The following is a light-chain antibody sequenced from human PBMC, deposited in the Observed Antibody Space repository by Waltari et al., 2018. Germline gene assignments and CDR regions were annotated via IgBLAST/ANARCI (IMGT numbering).Light chain of an antibody. J-gene: IGLJ2*01. Sequence: SYELTQPPSVSVSPGQTASITCSGEKVGDKFACWYQQKPGQSPVLVIYQDSKRPSGIPERFSGSNSGNTVTLTIRGTQAMDEADFYCQASDSSTVEFGGGTKLTVL. V-gene: IGLV3-1*01. CDR1: KVGDKF. CDR3: QASDSSTVE. CDR2: QDS.